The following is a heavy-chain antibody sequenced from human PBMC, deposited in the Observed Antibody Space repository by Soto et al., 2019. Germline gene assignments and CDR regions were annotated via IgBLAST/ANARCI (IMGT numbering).Heavy chain of an antibody. CDR3: AKALELWLPYYFDY. CDR1: GFTFSSYG. D-gene: IGHD5-18*01. Sequence: VQLVESGGGVVQPGRSLRLSCAASGFTFSSYGMHWVRQAPGKGLEWVAVISYDGSNNYYADSVKGRFTISRDNSKNTLYLQMNSLRAEDTAVYYCAKALELWLPYYFDYWGQGTLVTVSS. V-gene: IGHV3-30*18. J-gene: IGHJ4*02. CDR2: ISYDGSNN.